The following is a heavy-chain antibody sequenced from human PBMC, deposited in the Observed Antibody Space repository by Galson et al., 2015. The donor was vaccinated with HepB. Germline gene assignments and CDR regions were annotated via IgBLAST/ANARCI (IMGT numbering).Heavy chain of an antibody. Sequence: SETLSLTCTVSGDSISDNFWSWIRQSPGKGLEWIGYIDYSGSTSYNPSLRSRVTISKDAPNNRFSLRLTSVTAADTAVYFCARQGVSGSLSNFDFWGQGTLVTVSS. V-gene: IGHV4-59*08. CDR1: GDSISDNF. D-gene: IGHD3-10*01. CDR2: IDYSGST. CDR3: ARQGVSGSLSNFDF. J-gene: IGHJ4*02.